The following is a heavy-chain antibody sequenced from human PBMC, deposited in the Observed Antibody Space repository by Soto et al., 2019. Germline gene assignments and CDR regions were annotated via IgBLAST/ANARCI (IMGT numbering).Heavy chain of an antibody. CDR2: IYHSGRT. CDR3: ARMRGLGEISPYFDY. D-gene: IGHD3-16*02. J-gene: IGHJ4*02. CDR1: GGSISDYQ. Sequence: QVQLQESGPGLVKPSATLSLTCSISGGSISDYQWNWIRQPPGKGLEWIGYIYHSGRTNYNPSLNRRVTISLDTAAEQLSLRLRSVTAAATAVYYWARMRGLGEISPYFDYWGQGALVTVSS. V-gene: IGHV4-59*13.